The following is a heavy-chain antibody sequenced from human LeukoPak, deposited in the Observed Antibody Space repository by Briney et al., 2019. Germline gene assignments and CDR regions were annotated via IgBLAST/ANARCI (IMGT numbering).Heavy chain of an antibody. CDR2: ISAYNGNT. V-gene: IGHV1-18*01. Sequence: GASVKVSCKASGYTFTSYGISWVRQAPGQGLEWMGWISAYNGNTNYAQKFQGRVTITTDESTSTAYMELSSLRSEDTAVYYCARVPSVFRGVVADGSFDYWGQGTLVTVSS. D-gene: IGHD2-15*01. CDR3: ARVPSVFRGVVADGSFDY. CDR1: GYTFTSYG. J-gene: IGHJ4*02.